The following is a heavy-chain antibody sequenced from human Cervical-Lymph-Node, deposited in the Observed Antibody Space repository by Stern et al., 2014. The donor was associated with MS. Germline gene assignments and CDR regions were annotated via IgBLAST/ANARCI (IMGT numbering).Heavy chain of an antibody. CDR2: IYVSGTT. CDR1: GGSVSTGSYY. Sequence: QVQLQESGPGLLKPSQTLSLTCTVSGGSVSTGSYYWSWIRQPAGKGLEWIGRIYVSGTTDYTPSLKSRVTLSRDTSENQFSLNMTSVTAADTAIYYCARGRIGGFDPWGQGILVTVSS. CDR3: ARGRIGGFDP. V-gene: IGHV4-61*02. J-gene: IGHJ5*02.